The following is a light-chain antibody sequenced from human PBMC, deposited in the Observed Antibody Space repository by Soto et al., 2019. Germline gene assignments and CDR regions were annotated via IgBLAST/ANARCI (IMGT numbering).Light chain of an antibody. Sequence: DIQMTQSPSSLSASVGDRVTITCRASQSISSYLNWYQQKPGKAPKLLIYAASSLQSGDPSRFSGSGSGTDFHLTISSLQPEDFATYYCQQRYSTPYTFGQATKLET. J-gene: IGKJ2*01. CDR3: QQRYSTPYT. CDR1: QSISSY. V-gene: IGKV1-39*01. CDR2: AAS.